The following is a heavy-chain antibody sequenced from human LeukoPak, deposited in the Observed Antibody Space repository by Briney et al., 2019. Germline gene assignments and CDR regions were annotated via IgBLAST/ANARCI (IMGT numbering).Heavy chain of an antibody. V-gene: IGHV4-4*07. Sequence: SETLSLTCTVSGGSISSYYWSWIRQPAGKGLEWIGRIYTSGSTSYNPSLKSRVTMSVDTSKNQFSLKLSSVTAADTAVYYCARDGQVAVVTWGMDVWGQGTTVTVSS. D-gene: IGHD6-19*01. J-gene: IGHJ6*02. CDR3: ARDGQVAVVTWGMDV. CDR1: GGSISSYY. CDR2: IYTSGST.